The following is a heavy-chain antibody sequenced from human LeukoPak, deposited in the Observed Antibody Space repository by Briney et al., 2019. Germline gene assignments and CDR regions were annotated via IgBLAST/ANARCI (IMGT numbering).Heavy chain of an antibody. Sequence: ASVKVSCKASGYTFTGYYMHWVRQAPGQGLEGMGWINPNSGGTNYAQKFQGRVTMTRDTSISTAYMELSRLRSDDTAVYYCARGGYSGYGTDAYFDYWGQGTLVTVSS. V-gene: IGHV1-2*02. CDR3: ARGGYSGYGTDAYFDY. J-gene: IGHJ4*02. CDR2: INPNSGGT. D-gene: IGHD5-12*01. CDR1: GYTFTGYY.